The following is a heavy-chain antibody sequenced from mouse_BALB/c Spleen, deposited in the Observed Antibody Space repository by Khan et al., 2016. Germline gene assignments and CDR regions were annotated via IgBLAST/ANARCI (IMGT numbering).Heavy chain of an antibody. CDR1: GYTFTSYV. Sequence: VQLQQSGPDLVKPGASVKMSCKASGYTFTSYVMHWVKQKPGQGLQWIGHINPYNDGTKYNEKFNGKATLTSDKSSSTAYMEVSSLTLEDSAFYYCGSLDRYQPWFAYWGQGTLVTVSA. CDR2: INPYNDGT. V-gene: IGHV1S136*01. J-gene: IGHJ3*01. CDR3: GSLDRYQPWFAY. D-gene: IGHD2-14*01.